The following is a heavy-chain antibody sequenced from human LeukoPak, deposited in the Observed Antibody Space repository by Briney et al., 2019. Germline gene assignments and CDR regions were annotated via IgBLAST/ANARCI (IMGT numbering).Heavy chain of an antibody. CDR3: ARQPPAGSGGYYYYIDV. D-gene: IGHD3-10*01. CDR2: IYPGDSDT. CDR1: GYSFTSYW. Sequence: GESLKISCKGSGYSFTSYWIAWVRQMPGKGLEWMGIIYPGDSDTRYSPSFQGQVTISADKSISTAYLQWSSLKASDTAMYYCARQPPAGSGGYYYYIDVWGKGTPVTVSS. J-gene: IGHJ6*03. V-gene: IGHV5-51*01.